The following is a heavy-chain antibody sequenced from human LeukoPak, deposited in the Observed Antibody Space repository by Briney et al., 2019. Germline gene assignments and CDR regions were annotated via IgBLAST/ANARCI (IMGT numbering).Heavy chain of an antibody. CDR2: IKQDGSEK. Sequence: GGSLRLSCAASGFTFSSYRMSWVRQAPGKGLEWVANIKQDGSEKYYVDSVKGRFTISRDNSKNTLYLQMNSLRAEDTAVYYCAKSAYYYYMDVWGKGTTVTISS. CDR3: AKSAYYYYMDV. CDR1: GFTFSSYR. J-gene: IGHJ6*03. V-gene: IGHV3-7*03.